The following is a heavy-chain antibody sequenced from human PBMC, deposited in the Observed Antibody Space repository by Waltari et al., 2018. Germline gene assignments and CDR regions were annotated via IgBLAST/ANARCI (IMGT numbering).Heavy chain of an antibody. V-gene: IGHV3-30*04. J-gene: IGHJ6*02. Sequence: QVQLLESGGGVVQPGRPLRLPCAVSDFTVSAYAMHWVRQAPGKGLEWVALMSSDGDSIHYLDSVKGRFTISRDQSTNTLYLQMNSLRSEDSGVYYCASSSFGMDVWGRGTTVTVSS. CDR2: MSSDGDSI. CDR3: ASSSFGMDV. CDR1: DFTVSAYA.